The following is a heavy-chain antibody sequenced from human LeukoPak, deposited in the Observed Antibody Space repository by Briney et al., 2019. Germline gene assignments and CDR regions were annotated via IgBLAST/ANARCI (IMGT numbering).Heavy chain of an antibody. J-gene: IGHJ4*02. Sequence: TPSETLSLTCAVSGGSLSEFYWNWIRQSPVKGLEWIGEVNYSGSTAYNPSLKSRVTISVDASKNQFSLKLSSVTAADTAVYYCARHGREMATTDYWGQGTLVTVSS. D-gene: IGHD5-24*01. V-gene: IGHV4-34*01. CDR3: ARHGREMATTDY. CDR2: VNYSGST. CDR1: GGSLSEFY.